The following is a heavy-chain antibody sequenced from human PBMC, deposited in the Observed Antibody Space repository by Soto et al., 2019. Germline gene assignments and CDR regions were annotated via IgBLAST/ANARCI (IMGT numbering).Heavy chain of an antibody. CDR1: GFTFSSYA. V-gene: IGHV3-23*01. CDR2: IRGSGGDT. CDR3: AKAVYRSGWDDAFDI. Sequence: GGSLRLSXAASGFTFSSYAMNWVRQAPGKGLEWVSVIRGSGGDTYYVDSVKGRFTISRDNSKNSLYLQMNSLRAEDTAVYYCAKAVYRSGWDDAFDIWGQGTMVTVSS. J-gene: IGHJ3*02. D-gene: IGHD6-19*01.